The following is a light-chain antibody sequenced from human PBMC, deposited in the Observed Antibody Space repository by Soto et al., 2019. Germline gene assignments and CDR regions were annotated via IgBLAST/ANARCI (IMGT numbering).Light chain of an antibody. Sequence: QSALTQPASVSGSPGQSITISCTGTSSDVGGYNYVSWYQQHPGKAPKLMIYDVSNRPSGVSNRFSGSKSGNTASLTISGLQAEDESDYYCTSYTSNSTLVDDFGTSTKDTVL. CDR3: TSYTSNSTLVDD. CDR2: DVS. CDR1: SSDVGGYNY. J-gene: IGLJ1*01. V-gene: IGLV2-14*01.